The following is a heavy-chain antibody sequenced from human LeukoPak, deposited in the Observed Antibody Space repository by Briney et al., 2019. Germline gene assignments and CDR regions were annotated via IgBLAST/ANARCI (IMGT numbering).Heavy chain of an antibody. V-gene: IGHV3-30*02. Sequence: PGGSLRLSCAASGFTFSNYDMYWVRQAPGKGLEWVAFIEYGGSKQNYADSVKGRLTISRDNSKNTLYLQMNSLRTEDTAVYYCAEGGRHGYSSYERGYFDHWGQGTLVTVSS. CDR2: IEYGGSKQ. CDR3: AEGGRHGYSSYERGYFDH. CDR1: GFTFSNYD. D-gene: IGHD5-12*01. J-gene: IGHJ4*02.